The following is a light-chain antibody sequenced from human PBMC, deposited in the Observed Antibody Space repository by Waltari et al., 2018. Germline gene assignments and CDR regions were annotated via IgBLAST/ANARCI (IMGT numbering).Light chain of an antibody. V-gene: IGKV2-30*02. CDR2: KIS. CDR1: QSLVQSGGNPY. CDR3: MQAAHWPKT. Sequence: DVVMTQSTLSPSVTLGQPGYSSCTSGQSLVQSGGNPYWNWFHQRPCQYPRRLIYKISNRDYGVPDRFSGSGSGTDCTLKITRVEAEDVGVYYCMQAAHWPKTFGQGTKVEIK. J-gene: IGKJ1*01.